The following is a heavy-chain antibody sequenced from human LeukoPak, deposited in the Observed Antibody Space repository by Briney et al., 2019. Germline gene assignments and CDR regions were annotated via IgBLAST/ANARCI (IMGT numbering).Heavy chain of an antibody. V-gene: IGHV6-1*01. CDR2: TYYRSKWYN. CDR3: AREFSQFKDQLLSFDY. Sequence: SQTLSLTCAISGDSVSSNSAAWNWIRQSPSRGLEWLGRTYYRSKWYNDYAVSVKSRITINPDTSKNQFSLQLNSVTPEDTAVYYCAREFSQFKDQLLSFDYWGQGTLVTVSS. CDR1: GDSVSSNSAA. D-gene: IGHD2-2*01. J-gene: IGHJ4*02.